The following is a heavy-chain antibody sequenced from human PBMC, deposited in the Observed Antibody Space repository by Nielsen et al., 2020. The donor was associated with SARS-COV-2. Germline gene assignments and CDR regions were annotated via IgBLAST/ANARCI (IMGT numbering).Heavy chain of an antibody. D-gene: IGHD6-19*01. Sequence: SETLSLTCTVSGGSISSGSYYWGWIRQPPGKGLEWIGSIYYSGSTYYNPSLKSRVTISVDTSKNQFSLKLSSVTAADTAVYYCARQFPRVAVAGHFDYWGQGTLVTVSS. CDR2: IYYSGST. V-gene: IGHV4-39*01. CDR3: ARQFPRVAVAGHFDY. CDR1: GGSISSGSYY. J-gene: IGHJ4*02.